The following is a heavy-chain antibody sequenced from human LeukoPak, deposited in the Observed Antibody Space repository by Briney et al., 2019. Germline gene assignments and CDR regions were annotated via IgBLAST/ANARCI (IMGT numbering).Heavy chain of an antibody. V-gene: IGHV3-20*04. J-gene: IGHJ4*02. D-gene: IGHD1-26*01. CDR2: INWNGGST. CDR1: GFTFDDYG. CDR3: ARDLLRGASVYFDY. Sequence: PGGSLRLSCAASGFTFDDYGMSWVRQAPGKGLEWVSGINWNGGSTGYADSVKGRFTISRDNAKNSLYLQMNSLRAEDTAVYYCARDLLRGASVYFDYWGQGTLVAVSS.